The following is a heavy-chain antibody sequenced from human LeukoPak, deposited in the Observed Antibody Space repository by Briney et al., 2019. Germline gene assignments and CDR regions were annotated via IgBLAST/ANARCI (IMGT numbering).Heavy chain of an antibody. V-gene: IGHV3-7*03. CDR3: AKDRITFGGVIVTLFGY. D-gene: IGHD3-16*02. CDR2: IKQDGSEK. CDR1: GFTFSSYW. J-gene: IGHJ4*02. Sequence: GGSLRLSCAASGFTFSSYWMSWVRQAPGKGLEWVANIKQDGSEKYYVDSVKGRFTISRDNAKNSLYLQMNSLRAEDTAVYYCAKDRITFGGVIVTLFGYWGQGTLVTVSS.